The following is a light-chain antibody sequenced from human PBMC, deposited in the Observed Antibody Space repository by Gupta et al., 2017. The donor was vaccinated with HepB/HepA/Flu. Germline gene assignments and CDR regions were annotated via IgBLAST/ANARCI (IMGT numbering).Light chain of an antibody. J-gene: IGKJ1*01. CDR1: QSLVFSDGNTY. V-gene: IGKV2-30*01. CDR3: MDATNWPWT. CDR2: KIS. Sequence: DVVVTQSPLSLPVSLGQAASISCRSSQSLVFSDGNTYLSWYQQRPGNSPRRLIYKISNRDSGVPDRFSGSGSGTDFTLKISRVEAEDVGTYYCMDATNWPWTFGQGTKVEIK.